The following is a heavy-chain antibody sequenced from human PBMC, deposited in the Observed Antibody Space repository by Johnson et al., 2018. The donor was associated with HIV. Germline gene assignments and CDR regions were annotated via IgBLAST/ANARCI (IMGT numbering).Heavy chain of an antibody. D-gene: IGHD1-26*01. CDR1: GFTFDDYG. V-gene: IGHV3-20*04. J-gene: IGHJ3*02. CDR3: ARDPQWWEYAFDI. CDR2: INWNGGNT. Sequence: VHLVESGGGVVRPGGSLRLACAATGFTFDDYGMSWVRQGPGKGLEWVSGINWNGGNTDFADSVKGRFNVSRDNAKNSLYLQMNSLRAEDTAVYYCARDPQWWEYAFDIWGQGTMVTVSS.